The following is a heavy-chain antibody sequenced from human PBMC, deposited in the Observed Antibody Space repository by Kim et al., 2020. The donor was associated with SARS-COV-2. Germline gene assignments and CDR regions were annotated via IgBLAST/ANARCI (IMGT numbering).Heavy chain of an antibody. V-gene: IGHV1-69*10. D-gene: IGHD3-22*01. CDR1: GGTFSSYT. Sequence: SVKVSCKVSGGTFSSYTLSWVRQSPGQGLECLGGVIPTLYVTEYAQKFQDRVTITADEATSTVYMELSGLTSEDTAVYYCVRGGGGATPNMIIGLWYFDLWGRGTPVTVSS. CDR3: VRGGGGATPNMIIGLWYFDL. CDR2: VIPTLYVT. J-gene: IGHJ2*01.